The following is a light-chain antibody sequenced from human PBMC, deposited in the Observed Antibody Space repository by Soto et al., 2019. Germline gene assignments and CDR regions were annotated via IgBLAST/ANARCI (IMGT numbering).Light chain of an antibody. CDR3: QQLNSYPTT. CDR1: QSVSSY. CDR2: DAS. V-gene: IGKV3-11*01. Sequence: EIVLTQSPATLSLSPGERATLSCSASQSVSSYLAWYQQKPGQAPRLLIYDASNRATGIPARFSGSGSGTDFTLTISSLQPEDFATYYCQQLNSYPTTFGQGTRLEI. J-gene: IGKJ5*01.